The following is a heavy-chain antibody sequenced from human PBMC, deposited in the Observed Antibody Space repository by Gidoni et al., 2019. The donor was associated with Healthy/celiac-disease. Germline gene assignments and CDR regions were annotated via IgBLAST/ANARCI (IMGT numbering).Heavy chain of an antibody. CDR3: ARDKPRYCSSTSCYFYYGMDV. J-gene: IGHJ6*02. CDR1: SSYG. CDR2: IWYDGSNK. V-gene: IGHV3-33*01. D-gene: IGHD2-2*01. Sequence: SSYGMHWVRQAPGKGLEWVAVIWYDGSNKYYADSVKGRFTISRDNSKNTLYLQMNSLRAEDTAVYYCARDKPRYCSSTSCYFYYGMDVWGQGTTVTVSS.